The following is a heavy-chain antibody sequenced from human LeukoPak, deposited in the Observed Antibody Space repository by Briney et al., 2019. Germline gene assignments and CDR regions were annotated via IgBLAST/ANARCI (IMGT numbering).Heavy chain of an antibody. D-gene: IGHD6-13*01. J-gene: IGHJ4*02. V-gene: IGHV4-34*01. CDR3: ASHIARNIAAAGHFDY. CDR1: GGSFSGYY. Sequence: SETLSLTRAVYGGSFSGYYWSWIRQPPGKGLEWIGEIDHRGSTNYNPSLKGRVTIPVHTSNNQFAVKLSSVPAADAAVYYCASHIARNIAAAGHFDYWGQGTLVSVSS. CDR2: IDHRGST.